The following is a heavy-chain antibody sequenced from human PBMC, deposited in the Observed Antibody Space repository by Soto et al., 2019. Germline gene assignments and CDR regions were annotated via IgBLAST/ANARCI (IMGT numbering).Heavy chain of an antibody. CDR2: IYHSGST. D-gene: IGHD3-10*01. CDR1: GGSISSSNW. V-gene: IGHV4-4*02. Sequence: SETLSLTCAVSGGSISSSNWWSWVRQPPGKGLEWIGEIYHSGSTNYNPSLKSRVTISVDKSKNQFSLKLSSVTAADTAVYYFARDPVLLWFGELYRYYGMDVWGQGTTVT. J-gene: IGHJ6*02. CDR3: ARDPVLLWFGELYRYYGMDV.